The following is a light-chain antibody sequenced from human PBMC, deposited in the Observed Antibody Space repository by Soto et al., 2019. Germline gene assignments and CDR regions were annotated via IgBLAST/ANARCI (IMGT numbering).Light chain of an antibody. J-gene: IGKJ1*01. CDR3: QHSNSYSEA. CDR1: QTISSW. CDR2: KAS. V-gene: IGKV1-5*03. Sequence: DIQMTQSPSTLSGSVGDRVTITCRASQTISSWLAWYQQKPGKAPKLLIYKASTLKSGVPSRFRGSGSGTEFTLTISSLQPDDFATYYCQHSNSYSEAFGQGTKVDIK.